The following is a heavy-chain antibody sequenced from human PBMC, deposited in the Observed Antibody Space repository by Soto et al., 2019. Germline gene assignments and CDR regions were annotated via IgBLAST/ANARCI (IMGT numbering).Heavy chain of an antibody. J-gene: IGHJ4*02. V-gene: IGHV3-74*01. CDR1: GFTFRSYW. Sequence: EVQLVDSGGDLVQPGGSLRLSCEASGFTFRSYWMHWVRQVPGKGLVWVSTINSDGSSTTYADSVKGRFTISRDNAKNTLYLQMNSLRAEDTAVYYCATSRSFDYWGQGTQVTVSS. CDR3: ATSRSFDY. CDR2: INSDGSST.